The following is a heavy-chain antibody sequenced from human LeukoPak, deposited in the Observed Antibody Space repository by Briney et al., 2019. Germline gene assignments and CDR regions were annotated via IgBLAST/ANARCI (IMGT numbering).Heavy chain of an antibody. V-gene: IGHV3-9*01. D-gene: IGHD2-21*02. J-gene: IGHJ2*01. CDR2: ISWNSGSI. CDR1: GFTFDDYA. Sequence: GGSLRLSCAASGFTFDDYAMHWVRQAPGKGLEWVSGISWNSGSIGYADSVKGRFTISRDNAKNSLYLQMDSLRTEDTALYYCVKSGGYATAIRYFDLWGRGTLVTVSS. CDR3: VKSGGYATAIRYFDL.